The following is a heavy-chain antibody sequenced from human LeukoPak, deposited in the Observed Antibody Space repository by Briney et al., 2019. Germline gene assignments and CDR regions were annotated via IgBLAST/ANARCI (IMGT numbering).Heavy chain of an antibody. CDR3: ATSTVTTSYNYYYYYMRV. V-gene: IGHV3-30*02. CDR1: GFTFSNYG. CDR2: IRYDGSNK. Sequence: GGSLRLSCTASGFTFSNYGMQWVRQATGKGLEWVAFIRYDGSNKYYADSVKGRFTISRDNSKNTLYLQMNSLRPEDTAVYYCATSTVTTSYNYYYYYMRVWGKGTTVTVSS. D-gene: IGHD4-11*01. J-gene: IGHJ6*03.